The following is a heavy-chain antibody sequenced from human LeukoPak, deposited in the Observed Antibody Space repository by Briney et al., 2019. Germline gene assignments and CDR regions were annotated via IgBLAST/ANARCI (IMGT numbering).Heavy chain of an antibody. CDR3: ARDGGLGSSSWGYYYYYGMDV. CDR1: GFTVSSNY. CDR2: IYSGGST. Sequence: QSGGSLRLSCAASGFTVSSNYMSWVRQAPGKGLEWVSVIYSGGSTYYADSVKGRFTISRDNSKNTLYLQMNSLRAEDTAVYYCARDGGLGSSSWGYYYYYGMDVWGKGTTVTVSS. J-gene: IGHJ6*04. V-gene: IGHV3-53*01. D-gene: IGHD6-13*01.